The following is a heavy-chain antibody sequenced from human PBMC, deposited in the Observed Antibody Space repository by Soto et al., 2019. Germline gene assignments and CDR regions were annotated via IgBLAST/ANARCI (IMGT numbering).Heavy chain of an antibody. CDR2: IDPSDSYT. CDR1: GYSFTSYW. V-gene: IGHV5-10-1*01. D-gene: IGHD3-16*01. J-gene: IGHJ6*02. Sequence: PGESLKISCKGSGYSFTSYWISWVRQMPGKGLEWMGRIDPSDSYTNYSPSFQGHVTISADKSISTAYLQWSSLKASDTAMYYCARHGGTARYYYYGMDVWGQGTTVTVSS. CDR3: ARHGGTARYYYYGMDV.